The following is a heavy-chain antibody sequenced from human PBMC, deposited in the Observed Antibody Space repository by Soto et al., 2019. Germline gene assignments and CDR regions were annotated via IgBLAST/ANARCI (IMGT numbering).Heavy chain of an antibody. CDR1: GYTFTNYA. V-gene: IGHV1-18*01. CDR2: ISAYNGNT. Sequence: SVKVSCKASGYTFTNYAISWVRQAPGQGLEWMGWISAYNGNTNYAQKLQGRVTMTTDTSTSSASMELRSLRSDDTAVYYCARAWFGDFVYYFDYWGQGTLVTVSS. J-gene: IGHJ4*02. D-gene: IGHD3-10*01. CDR3: ARAWFGDFVYYFDY.